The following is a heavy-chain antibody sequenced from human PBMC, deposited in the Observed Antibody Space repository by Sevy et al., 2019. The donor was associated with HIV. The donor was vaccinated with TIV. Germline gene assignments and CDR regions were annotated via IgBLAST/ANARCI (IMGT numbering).Heavy chain of an antibody. CDR2: IDPSDSYT. V-gene: IGHV5-10-1*01. J-gene: IGHJ3*02. CDR3: ATTGAYCGGDCYSGENNAFDI. CDR1: GYSFTSYW. Sequence: GESLKISCKGSGYSFTSYWISWVRQMPGKGLEWMGRIDPSDSYTNYSPSFQGHVTISADKSISTAYLQWSSLKASDTAMYYCATTGAYCGGDCYSGENNAFDIWGQGIMVTVSS. D-gene: IGHD2-21*02.